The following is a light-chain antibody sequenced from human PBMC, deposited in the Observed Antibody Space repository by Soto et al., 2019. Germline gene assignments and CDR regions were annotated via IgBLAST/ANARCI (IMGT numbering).Light chain of an antibody. V-gene: IGKV3-20*01. CDR3: HQNVSSPQFT. CDR1: QSVSSSY. CDR2: GAS. Sequence: EIVWTQSPGTLSLSPGERATLSCRASQSVSSSYLAWYQQKPGQSPRLLIYGASSRATCIPDRFSGSGSGTVFTLTISRLELEDFAVYYCHQNVSSPQFTFGPGTKVDIK. J-gene: IGKJ3*01.